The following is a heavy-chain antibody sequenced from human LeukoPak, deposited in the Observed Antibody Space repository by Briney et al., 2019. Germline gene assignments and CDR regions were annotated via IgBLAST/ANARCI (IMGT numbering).Heavy chain of an antibody. CDR1: GFTFSSYA. CDR2: ISGSGGST. Sequence: TGESLRLSCAASGFTFSSYAMSWVRQAPGKGLEWVSAISGSGGSTYYADSVKGRFTISRDNSKNTLYLQMNSLRAEDTAVYYCAKSNYFDSGGYYFFDYWGQGTLVTVSS. J-gene: IGHJ4*02. V-gene: IGHV3-23*01. CDR3: AKSNYFDSGGYYFFDY. D-gene: IGHD3-22*01.